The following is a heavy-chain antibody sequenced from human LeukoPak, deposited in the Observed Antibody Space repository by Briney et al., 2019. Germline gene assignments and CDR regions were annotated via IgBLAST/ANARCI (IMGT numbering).Heavy chain of an antibody. D-gene: IGHD6-19*01. Sequence: GGSLRLSCAASGFTFSDYAMIWVRQAPGKGLEWVAGISASGASPYYADSVKGRFTISRDTSKNTLNLQMNSLRPEDTAVYYCAKMRVVAGKLDAFDIWGQGTLVTVSS. CDR2: ISASGASP. CDR3: AKMRVVAGKLDAFDI. V-gene: IGHV3-23*01. CDR1: GFTFSDYA. J-gene: IGHJ3*02.